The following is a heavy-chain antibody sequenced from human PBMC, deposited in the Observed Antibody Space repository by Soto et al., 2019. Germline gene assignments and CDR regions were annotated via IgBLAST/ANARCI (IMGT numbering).Heavy chain of an antibody. D-gene: IGHD2-21*02. Sequence: PSETLSLTCVVYGGSFIVYSWSGIRQPPGKGLDWIGEINHSGFTNYNPSLKSRVTISVDTSKNQFSLKLSSVTAADTAVYYCARGPLAYCGGDCYSGAFDIWGQGTMVT. J-gene: IGHJ3*02. CDR3: ARGPLAYCGGDCYSGAFDI. CDR1: GGSFIVYS. V-gene: IGHV4-34*01. CDR2: INHSGFT.